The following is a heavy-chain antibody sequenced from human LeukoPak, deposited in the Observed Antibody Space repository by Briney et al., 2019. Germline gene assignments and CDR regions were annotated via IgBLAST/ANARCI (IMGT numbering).Heavy chain of an antibody. CDR2: IRSNSDGGTI. Sequence: GGALRLSCTAPGFTFSNAWMSWVRQAPGKGLEWVGRIRSNSDGGTIDYAAPVKGRFTLSRDDSKNTLHLQMNSLQTEDTAVYYCATDFYDSTWGQGTLVTVSS. V-gene: IGHV3-15*01. CDR3: ATDFYDST. D-gene: IGHD3-22*01. J-gene: IGHJ5*02. CDR1: GFTFSNAW.